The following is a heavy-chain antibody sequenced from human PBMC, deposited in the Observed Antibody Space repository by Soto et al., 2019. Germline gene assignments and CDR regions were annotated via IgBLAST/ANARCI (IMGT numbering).Heavy chain of an antibody. V-gene: IGHV3-30*03. CDR3: ARVIRADSTSSNFYYYSGLDV. CDR2: ISNNGINK. D-gene: IGHD6-6*01. CDR1: GFTFSTYG. Sequence: QVQLVESGGGVVQPGRSLRLSCAASGFTFSTYGMHWVRQAPGKGLEWLAVISNNGINKYYADSVKGRFTISRDNSKDTLLLQMNSLRGEDTAIYYCARVIRADSTSSNFYYYSGLDVWGQGTTVTVSS. J-gene: IGHJ6*02.